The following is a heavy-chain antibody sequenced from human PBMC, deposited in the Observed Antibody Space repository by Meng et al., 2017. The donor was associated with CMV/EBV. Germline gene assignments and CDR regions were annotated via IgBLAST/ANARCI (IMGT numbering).Heavy chain of an antibody. Sequence: RRLPGSGPGRVTPSASLSLPCTVSGGSISSSSYYWGWIRQPPGKGLELIGSIYYSGSTYYNPSLKSRVTISVDTSKNQFSLKLSSVTAADTAVYYCVTWLWFGELSGYYFDYWGQGTLVTVSS. CDR3: VTWLWFGELSGYYFDY. V-gene: IGHV4-39*07. D-gene: IGHD3-10*01. J-gene: IGHJ4*02. CDR1: GGSISSSSYY. CDR2: IYYSGST.